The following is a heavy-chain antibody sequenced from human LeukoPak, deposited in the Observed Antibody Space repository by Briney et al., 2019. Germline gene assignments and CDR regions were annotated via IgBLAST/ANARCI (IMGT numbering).Heavy chain of an antibody. CDR1: GGTFSSYA. Sequence: SVKVSCKASGGTFSSYAISWVRQAPGQGLEWMGGIIPIFGTADYAQKFQGRVTITTDESTSTAYMELSSLRSEDTAVYYCARGIAARLSRYYYMDVWGKGTTVTVSS. CDR3: ARGIAARLSRYYYMDV. D-gene: IGHD6-6*01. CDR2: IIPIFGTA. J-gene: IGHJ6*03. V-gene: IGHV1-69*05.